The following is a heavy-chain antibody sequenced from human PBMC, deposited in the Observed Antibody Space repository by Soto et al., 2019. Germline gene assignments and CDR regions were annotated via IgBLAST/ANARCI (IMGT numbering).Heavy chain of an antibody. Sequence: QVQLVQSGAEVKRPGSSVKVSCKASGDTFNFYSINWVRQAPGLGLEWMGRVNPIVSMSNYAQKFQGRVTMTADKSTSTAYMELSSLRSEDTAIYYCASSYGSGYLVFDYWGQGALVTVSS. CDR2: VNPIVSMS. CDR3: ASSYGSGYLVFDY. J-gene: IGHJ4*02. V-gene: IGHV1-69*02. CDR1: GDTFNFYS. D-gene: IGHD3-10*01.